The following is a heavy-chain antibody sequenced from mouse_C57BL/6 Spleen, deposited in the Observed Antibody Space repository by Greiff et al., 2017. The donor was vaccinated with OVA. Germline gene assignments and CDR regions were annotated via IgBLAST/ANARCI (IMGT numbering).Heavy chain of an antibody. V-gene: IGHV1-15*01. CDR2: IDPETGGT. D-gene: IGHD1-1*01. CDR3: TRVGDYYGSSYGWYFDV. J-gene: IGHJ1*03. CDR1: GYTFTDYE. Sequence: VQLQQSGAELVRPGASVTLSCKASGYTFTDYEMHWVKQTPVHGLEWIGAIDPETGGTAYNQKFKGKAILTADKSSSTAYMELRSLTSEDSAVYYCTRVGDYYGSSYGWYFDVWGTGTTVTVSS.